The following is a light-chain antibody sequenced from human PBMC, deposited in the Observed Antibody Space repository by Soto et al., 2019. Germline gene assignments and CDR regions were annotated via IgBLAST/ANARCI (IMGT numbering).Light chain of an antibody. Sequence: QSVLTQPPSASGTPGQRVTISCSGSSSNIGSNTVNWYQQLPGTAPKLLIYSNNQRPSGVPDRFSGSKSGTSASLAISGLQSEDEADYYCAAWDDSLNGPVFGGGKKLAV. CDR3: AAWDDSLNGPV. CDR1: SSNIGSNT. CDR2: SNN. V-gene: IGLV1-44*01. J-gene: IGLJ2*01.